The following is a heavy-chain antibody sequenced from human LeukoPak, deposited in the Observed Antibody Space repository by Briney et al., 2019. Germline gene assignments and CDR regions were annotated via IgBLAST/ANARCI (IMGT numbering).Heavy chain of an antibody. CDR1: GFTFSSYA. Sequence: PGRSLRLSCAASGFTFSSYAMHWVRQAPGKGLEWVAVISYDGSNKYYADSVKGRFTISRDNSKNTLYLQMNSLRAEDTAVYYCASRFRYYFDYWGQGTLVTVSS. J-gene: IGHJ4*02. D-gene: IGHD3-3*01. CDR2: ISYDGSNK. V-gene: IGHV3-30-3*01. CDR3: ASRFRYYFDY.